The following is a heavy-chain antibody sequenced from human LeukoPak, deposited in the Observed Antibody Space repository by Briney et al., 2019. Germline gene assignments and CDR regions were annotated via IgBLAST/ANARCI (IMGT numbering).Heavy chain of an antibody. D-gene: IGHD3-3*01. Sequence: GGSLRLSCAASGFTFSSDGMHWGRQAPRKGLEWVAVISYDGRNKNYADSVKGRFTISRDNSMNTLYLQMNGLRPEDTAVYYCAKVARDFWSGHAFDYWGQGTLVTVSS. V-gene: IGHV3-30*04. CDR2: ISYDGRNK. CDR3: AKVARDFWSGHAFDY. J-gene: IGHJ4*02. CDR1: GFTFSSDG.